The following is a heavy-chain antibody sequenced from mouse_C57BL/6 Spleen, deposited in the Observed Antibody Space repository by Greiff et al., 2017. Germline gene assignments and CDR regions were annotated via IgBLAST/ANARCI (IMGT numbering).Heavy chain of an antibody. Sequence: EVQLQESGGDLVKPGGSLKLSCAASGFTFSSYGMSWVRQTPDKRLEWVATISSGGSYTYYPDSVKGRFTISRDNAKNTLYLQMSSLKSEDTAMYYCARQDYDYEVYFDYWGQGTTLTVSS. D-gene: IGHD2-4*01. CDR2: ISSGGSYT. CDR3: ARQDYDYEVYFDY. V-gene: IGHV5-6*01. CDR1: GFTFSSYG. J-gene: IGHJ2*01.